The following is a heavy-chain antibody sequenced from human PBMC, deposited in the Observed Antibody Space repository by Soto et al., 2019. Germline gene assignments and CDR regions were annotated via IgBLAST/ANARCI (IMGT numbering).Heavy chain of an antibody. CDR1: GFTFNTYG. J-gene: IGHJ6*02. V-gene: IGHV1-18*04. CDR3: ARDREYYYDTSGTYHYHYALDV. CDR2: ISGYNGNT. Sequence: QVQLVESGAEVKKPGASVKVSCKASGFTFNTYGISWVRQAPGQGLEWMGWISGYNGNTNYAQNLQGRVTMTTDTPTNTAYMVLRSLRSDDTAVYYCARDREYYYDTSGTYHYHYALDVWGQGTTVTVSS. D-gene: IGHD3-22*01.